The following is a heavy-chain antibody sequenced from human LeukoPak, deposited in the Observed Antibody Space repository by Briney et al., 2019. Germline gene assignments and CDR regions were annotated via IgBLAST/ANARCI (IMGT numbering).Heavy chain of an antibody. V-gene: IGHV4-4*02. Sequence: SGTLSLTCAVSGGSISSSNWWSWVRQPPGKGLEWIGEIYHSGSTNYNPSLESRATISVDKSKNQFSLKLSSVTAADTAVYYCAKTVAVAGFPNWFDPWGQGTLVTVSS. CDR1: GGSISSSNW. J-gene: IGHJ5*02. CDR3: AKTVAVAGFPNWFDP. D-gene: IGHD6-19*01. CDR2: IYHSGST.